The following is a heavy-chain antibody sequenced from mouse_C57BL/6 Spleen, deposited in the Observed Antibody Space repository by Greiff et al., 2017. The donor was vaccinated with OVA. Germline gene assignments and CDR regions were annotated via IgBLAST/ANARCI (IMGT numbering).Heavy chain of an antibody. CDR3: TRDYYGHFDD. CDR2: IDPETGGT. Sequence: VQLQQSGAELVRPGASVTLSCKASGYTFTDYEMHWVKQTPVHGLEWIGAIDPETGGTAYNQKFKGKAILTADKSSSTAYMELRSLTSEDSAVYYCTRDYYGHFDDWGQGTTLTVSS. D-gene: IGHD1-1*01. J-gene: IGHJ2*01. CDR1: GYTFTDYE. V-gene: IGHV1-15*01.